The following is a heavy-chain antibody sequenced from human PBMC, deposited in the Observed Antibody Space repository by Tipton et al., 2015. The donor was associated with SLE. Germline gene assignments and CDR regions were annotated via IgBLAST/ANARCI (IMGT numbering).Heavy chain of an antibody. CDR3: ARRRGSGRSFDY. Sequence: TLSLTCAVYGGSFSGYYWSWIRQPPGKGLEWSGEINHSGSTNYKPSPKSRVTISVDTSKNQFSLKLGSVTAADTAVYYCARRRGSGRSFDYWGQGTLVTVSS. J-gene: IGHJ4*02. CDR1: GGSFSGYY. CDR2: INHSGST. V-gene: IGHV4-34*01. D-gene: IGHD3-10*01.